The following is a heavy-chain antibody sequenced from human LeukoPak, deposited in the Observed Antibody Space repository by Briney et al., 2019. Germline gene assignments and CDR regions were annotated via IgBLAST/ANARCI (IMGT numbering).Heavy chain of an antibody. D-gene: IGHD6-13*01. J-gene: IGHJ4*02. CDR1: GFTFSSYA. CDR3: AKDGAYSSSWYNSYFDY. Sequence: GGSLRLSCAASGFTFSSYAMSWVRQAPGKGLGWVSAISGSGGSTYYADSVKGRFTISRDNSKNTLYLQMNSLRAEDTAVYYCAKDGAYSSSWYNSYFDYWGQGTLVTVSS. CDR2: ISGSGGST. V-gene: IGHV3-23*01.